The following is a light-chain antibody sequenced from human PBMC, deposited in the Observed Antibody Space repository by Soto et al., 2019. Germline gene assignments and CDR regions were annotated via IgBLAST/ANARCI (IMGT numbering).Light chain of an antibody. CDR2: LNSDGSL. Sequence: QLVLTQSPSASASLGASVKVTCTLSSGHSSYAIAWHQQQPEKGPRYLMKLNSDGSLSKGDGIPDRFSGSSSGAERYLTISSLQSEDEAEYYCQTWATGVLFGGGTKLTVL. J-gene: IGLJ2*01. V-gene: IGLV4-69*01. CDR3: QTWATGVL. CDR1: SGHSSYA.